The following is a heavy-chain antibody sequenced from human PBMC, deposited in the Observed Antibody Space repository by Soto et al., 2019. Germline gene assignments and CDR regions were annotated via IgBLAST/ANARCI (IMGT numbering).Heavy chain of an antibody. CDR1: GYTFTSYD. V-gene: IGHV1-8*01. J-gene: IGHJ6*02. CDR3: ARGDLYYYYYGMDV. Sequence: ASVKVSCKASGYTFTSYDINWVRQATGQGLEWMGWMNPNSGNTGYAQKFQGRVTMTRNTSISTAYMELSSLRSEDTAVYYCARGDLYYYYYGMDVWGQGTTVTVSS. CDR2: MNPNSGNT.